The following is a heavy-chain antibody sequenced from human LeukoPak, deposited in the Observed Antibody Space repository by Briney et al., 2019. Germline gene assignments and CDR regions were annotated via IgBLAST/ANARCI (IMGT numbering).Heavy chain of an antibody. CDR1: GGSISSYD. Sequence: SETLSLTCSVSGGSISSYDWSWIRQPAGKGLEWIGRIYSSGTITYNPSLQSRVTMSVDTSKNEFSLKMISVTAADTAVYYCTRDSGTTGEVKFDPWGQGTLVTVSS. J-gene: IGHJ5*02. CDR2: IYSSGTI. D-gene: IGHD3-10*01. CDR3: TRDSGTTGEVKFDP. V-gene: IGHV4-4*07.